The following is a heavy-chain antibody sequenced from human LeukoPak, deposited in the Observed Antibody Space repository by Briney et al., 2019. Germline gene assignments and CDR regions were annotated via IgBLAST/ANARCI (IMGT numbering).Heavy chain of an antibody. V-gene: IGHV4-34*01. Sequence: SETLSLTRAVYGGSFSGYYWSWIRQPPGKGLEWIGEINHSGSTNYNPSLKSRVTISVDTSKNQFSLKLSSVTAADTAVYYCARVPIRVFAFDIWGQGTMVTVSS. CDR2: INHSGST. J-gene: IGHJ3*02. CDR1: GGSFSGYY. D-gene: IGHD3-3*01. CDR3: ARVPIRVFAFDI.